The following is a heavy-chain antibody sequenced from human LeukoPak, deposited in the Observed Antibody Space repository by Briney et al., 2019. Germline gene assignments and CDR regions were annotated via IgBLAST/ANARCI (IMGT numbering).Heavy chain of an antibody. CDR1: GFTFSYHW. CDR2: IKNDGAVK. Sequence: GGSLRLSCAASGFTFSYHWMTWVRQAPGKGLEWVANIKNDGAVKNYVDSVKGRFTISRDNAKNSLYLQMNSLRAEDTAVYYCAKYIVGNSDSYWGQGTLVTVSS. D-gene: IGHD1-26*01. V-gene: IGHV3-7*01. CDR3: AKYIVGNSDSY. J-gene: IGHJ4*02.